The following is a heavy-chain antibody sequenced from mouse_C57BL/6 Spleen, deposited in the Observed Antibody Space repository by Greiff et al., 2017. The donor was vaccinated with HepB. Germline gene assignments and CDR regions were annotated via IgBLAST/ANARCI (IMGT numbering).Heavy chain of an antibody. CDR2: IRSKSNNYAT. CDR1: GFSFNTYA. D-gene: IGHD2-13*01. Sequence: EVQLQESGGGLVQPKGSLKLSCAASGFSFNTYAMNWVRQAPGKGLEWVARIRSKSNNYATYYADSVKDRFTISRDDSESMLYLQMNNLKTEDTAMYYCVRHDGDYYMDYWGQGTSVTVSS. V-gene: IGHV10-1*01. J-gene: IGHJ4*01. CDR3: VRHDGDYYMDY.